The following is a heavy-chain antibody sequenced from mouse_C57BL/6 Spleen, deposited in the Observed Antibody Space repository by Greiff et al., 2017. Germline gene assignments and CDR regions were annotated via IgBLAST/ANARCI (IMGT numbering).Heavy chain of an antibody. J-gene: IGHJ3*01. V-gene: IGHV1-69*01. CDR3: ARYSSFAY. CDR1: GYTFTSYW. CDR2: IDPSDSYT. Sequence: QVQLQQSGAELVMPGASVKLSCKASGYTFTSYWMHWVKQRPGQGLEWIGEIDPSDSYTNYNQKFKGKSTLTVDKSSSTAYMQLSSLTSEDSAVYYCARYSSFAYWGQGTLVTVSA.